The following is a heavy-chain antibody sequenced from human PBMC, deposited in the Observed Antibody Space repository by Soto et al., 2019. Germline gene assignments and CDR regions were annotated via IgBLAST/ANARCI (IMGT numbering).Heavy chain of an antibody. Sequence: QVQLVQSGAEVKKPGASVKVSCKASGYTFTSYDINWVRQATGQGLEWMGWMNPNSGNTGYAQKFQGRVTMTRNTPIETPDMGRSGRVFGNTAVYCFVVVGSSLGAFEIGGQG. J-gene: IGHJ3*02. CDR3: VVVGSSLGAFEI. V-gene: IGHV1-8*01. CDR1: GYTFTSYD. CDR2: MNPNSGNT. D-gene: IGHD1-26*01.